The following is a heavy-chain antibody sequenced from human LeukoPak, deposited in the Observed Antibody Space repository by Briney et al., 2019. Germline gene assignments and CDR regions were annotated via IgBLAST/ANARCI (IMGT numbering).Heavy chain of an antibody. Sequence: GGPLRLSGGASELAFVTIKLNWVGQAPGKGRGWVSYISTGSSTTYYADSVKGRFTISRDNVENSLYLQMNSLRDEDTAVYYCARVAAGYSVNYFDYWGQGTLVTVSS. J-gene: IGHJ4*02. CDR1: ELAFVTIK. D-gene: IGHD4-23*01. CDR2: ISTGSSTT. CDR3: ARVAAGYSVNYFDY. V-gene: IGHV3-48*02.